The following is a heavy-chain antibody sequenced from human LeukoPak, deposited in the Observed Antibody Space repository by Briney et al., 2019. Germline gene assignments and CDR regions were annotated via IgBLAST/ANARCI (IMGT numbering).Heavy chain of an antibody. CDR3: AKDRGYYGSGSYYDY. V-gene: IGHV3-23*01. D-gene: IGHD3-10*01. CDR2: ISGSGGST. Sequence: PGGSLRLSCAASEFTFSSYAMSWVRQAPGKGLEWVSAISGSGGSTYYADSVKGRFTISRDNSKNTLYLQMNSLRAEDTAVYYCAKDRGYYGSGSYYDYWGQGTLVTVSS. CDR1: EFTFSSYA. J-gene: IGHJ4*02.